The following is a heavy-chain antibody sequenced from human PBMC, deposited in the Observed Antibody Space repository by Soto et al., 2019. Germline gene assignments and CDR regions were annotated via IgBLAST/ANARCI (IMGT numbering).Heavy chain of an antibody. CDR2: ISASVGTT. J-gene: IGHJ3*02. CDR3: AKSPAEVVIVGDAFHI. V-gene: IGHV3-23*01. D-gene: IGHD3-22*01. Sequence: GGSLILSFAASGFTFINYGMSWVHQSPGKGLEWVSAISASVGTTYYADSVNGLFTISRDNSKNTLYLQMKSLRAEDTAIYYCAKSPAEVVIVGDAFHIWGQGTMVTVSS. CDR1: GFTFINYG.